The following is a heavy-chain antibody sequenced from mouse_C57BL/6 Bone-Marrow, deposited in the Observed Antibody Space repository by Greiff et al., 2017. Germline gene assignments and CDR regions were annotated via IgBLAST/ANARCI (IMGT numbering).Heavy chain of an antibody. CDR3: ARRAFSKRFDY. V-gene: IGHV1-26*01. CDR1: GYTFTDYY. J-gene: IGHJ2*01. CDR2: INPNDGGT. D-gene: IGHD2-5*01. Sequence: VQLQQSGPELVKPGASVKISCKASGYTFTDYYMNWVRQIHGKSLEWIGDINPNDGGTSYNQKFKGKATLTVDTSTSTDYLQLRSLTSEDSAVYYCARRAFSKRFDYWGQGTTLTVSS.